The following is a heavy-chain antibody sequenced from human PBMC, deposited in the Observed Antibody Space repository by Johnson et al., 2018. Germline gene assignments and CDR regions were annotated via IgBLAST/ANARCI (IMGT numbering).Heavy chain of an antibody. CDR1: GGSFSGYY. J-gene: IGHJ3*02. CDR3: ARPRWGSGAFDI. V-gene: IGHV4-34*01. D-gene: IGHD7-27*01. CDR2: INHSGST. Sequence: QVQLQQWGAGLLKXSETXSLXCAVYGGSFSGYYWSWIRQPPGKGLEWLGDINHSGSTNYNPSPKSPVTISVDTSKNQFSLKLSSVTATDTAVYYCARPRWGSGAFDIWGQGTMVTVSS.